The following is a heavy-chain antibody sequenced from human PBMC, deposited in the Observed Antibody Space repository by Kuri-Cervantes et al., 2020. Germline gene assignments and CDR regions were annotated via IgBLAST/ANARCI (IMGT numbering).Heavy chain of an antibody. Sequence: SETLSLTCAVYGGSFSGYYWSWIRQPPGKGLEWIGEINHSGSTNYNPSLKSRVTISVDTSKNQFSLKLRSATAADTAVYYCARDREYYYDSSDYSDAFDIWGQGTMVTVSS. CDR2: INHSGST. CDR3: ARDREYYYDSSDYSDAFDI. V-gene: IGHV4-34*01. D-gene: IGHD3-22*01. J-gene: IGHJ3*02. CDR1: GGSFSGYY.